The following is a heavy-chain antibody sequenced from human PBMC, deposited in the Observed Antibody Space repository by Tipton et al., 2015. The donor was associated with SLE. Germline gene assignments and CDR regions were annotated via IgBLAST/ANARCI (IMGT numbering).Heavy chain of an antibody. CDR1: GDSISSSSYY. V-gene: IGHV4-39*07. CDR2: VYYTGNT. CDR3: ARDEYRYDTTGYHLLGHFDF. J-gene: IGHJ4*02. D-gene: IGHD3-22*01. Sequence: GLVKPSDTLETLSLTYNVSGDSISSSSYYWGWIRQPPGKGLEWVGTVYYTGNTFYNPSLKSRVTISVDTSKNQFSLNLSSVTAADTAVYYCARDEYRYDTTGYHLLGHFDFWGQGTLVTVSS.